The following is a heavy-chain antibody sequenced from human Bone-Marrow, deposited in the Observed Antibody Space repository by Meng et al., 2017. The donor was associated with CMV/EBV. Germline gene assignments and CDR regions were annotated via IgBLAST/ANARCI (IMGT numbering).Heavy chain of an antibody. CDR3: ARGEFSSWYGGRLVDY. J-gene: IGHJ4*02. D-gene: IGHD6-13*01. CDR1: GYTFTGYY. Sequence: ASVKVSCKASGYTFTGYYMHWVRQAPGQGLEWMGWINPNSGGTNYAQKVQGRVTMTRDTSISTAYMELSRLRSDDTAVYYCARGEFSSWYGGRLVDYWGQGTLVTVSS. CDR2: INPNSGGT. V-gene: IGHV1-2*02.